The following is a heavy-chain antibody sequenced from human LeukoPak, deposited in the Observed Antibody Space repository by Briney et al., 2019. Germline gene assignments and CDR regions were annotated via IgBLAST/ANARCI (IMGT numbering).Heavy chain of an antibody. CDR2: IWYDGSTK. Sequence: PGRSLRLSCAASGFTFSSYGMHWVRQAPGKGLEWVAVIWYDGSTKVYADSVKGRFTISRDNAKNTLYLQMNSLRADDTAVYYCARDRGYPDSFNIWGEGTMVTVSS. CDR3: ARDRGYPDSFNI. V-gene: IGHV3-33*01. D-gene: IGHD3-10*01. CDR1: GFTFSSYG. J-gene: IGHJ3*02.